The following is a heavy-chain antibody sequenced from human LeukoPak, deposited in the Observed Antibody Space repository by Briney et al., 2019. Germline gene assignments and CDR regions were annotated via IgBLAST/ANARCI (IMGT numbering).Heavy chain of an antibody. CDR2: MSYDGSNK. CDR1: GFTFSSYA. V-gene: IGHV3-30-3*01. CDR3: ARDLRVNQKDSSSWYLGY. D-gene: IGHD6-13*01. J-gene: IGHJ4*02. Sequence: GGSLRLSCAASGFTFSSYAMHWVRQAPGKGLEGVAVMSYDGSNKYYADSVKGRFTISRDNSKNTLYLQMNSLRAEDTAVYYCARDLRVNQKDSSSWYLGYWGQGTLVTVSS.